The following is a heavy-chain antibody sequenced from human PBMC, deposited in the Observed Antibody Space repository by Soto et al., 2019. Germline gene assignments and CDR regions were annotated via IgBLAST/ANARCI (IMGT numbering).Heavy chain of an antibody. V-gene: IGHV3-30-3*01. CDR1: GFTFSSYA. J-gene: IGHJ4*02. CDR2: ISYDGSNK. CDR3: ARSRGYSGYDYFDY. Sequence: HPGGSLRLSCAASGFTFSSYAMHWVRQAPGKGLEWVAVISYDGSNKYYADSVKGRFTISRDNSKNTLYLQMNSLRAEDTAVYYCARSRGYSGYDYFDYWGQGTLVTVSS. D-gene: IGHD5-12*01.